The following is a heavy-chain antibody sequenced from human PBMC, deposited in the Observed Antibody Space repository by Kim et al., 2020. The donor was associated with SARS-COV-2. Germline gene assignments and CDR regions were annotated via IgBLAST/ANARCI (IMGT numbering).Heavy chain of an antibody. CDR2: IYYIGST. J-gene: IGHJ4*02. D-gene: IGHD3-22*01. CDR1: GGSISSSSYY. CDR3: ARDSSDSSGYYTFDY. V-gene: IGHV4-39*02. Sequence: SETLSLTCTVSGGSISSSSYYWGWIRQPPGKGLEWIGSIYYIGSTYYNPSLKSRVTISVDTSKNQFSLKLSSVTAADTAVYYCARDSSDSSGYYTFDYWGQGTLVTVSS.